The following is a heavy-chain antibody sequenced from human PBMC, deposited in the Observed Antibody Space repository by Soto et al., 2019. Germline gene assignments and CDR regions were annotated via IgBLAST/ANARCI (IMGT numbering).Heavy chain of an antibody. V-gene: IGHV1-69*06. D-gene: IGHD5-12*01. J-gene: IGHJ4*02. CDR3: ARDSSYSGYDSYYFDY. Sequence: GXSVKVYCKASGGTFISYAISWVRQAPGQGLEWMGGIIPIFGTANYAQKFQGRVTITADKSTSTAYMELSSLRSEDTAVYYCARDSSYSGYDSYYFDYWGQGTLVTVSS. CDR1: GGTFISYA. CDR2: IIPIFGTA.